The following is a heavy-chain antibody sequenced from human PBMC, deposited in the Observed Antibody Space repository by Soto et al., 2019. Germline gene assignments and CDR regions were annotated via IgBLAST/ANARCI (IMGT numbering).Heavy chain of an antibody. V-gene: IGHV3-33*01. CDR3: ASSTSCCSCYWCFDL. D-gene: IGHD2-2*01. CDR1: GFTFSSYG. Sequence: QVQLVESGGGVVQPGRSLRLSCAASGFTFSSYGMHWVRQAPGKGLEWVAVIWYDGSNKYYADSVKGRFTISRDNSKNTLYLQMNSLRAEDTAVYYCASSTSCCSCYWCFDLWGRGTLVTVSS. J-gene: IGHJ2*01. CDR2: IWYDGSNK.